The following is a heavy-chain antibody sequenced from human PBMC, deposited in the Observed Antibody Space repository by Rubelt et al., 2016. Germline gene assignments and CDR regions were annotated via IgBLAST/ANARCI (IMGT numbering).Heavy chain of an antibody. J-gene: IGHJ4*02. CDR2: ISDYNGNQ. V-gene: IGHV1-18*01. CDR1: GYTFTSYG. D-gene: IGHD3-10*01. CDR3: ARDPLPVRGVIMTPTH. Sequence: QVQLVQSGAEVKKPGASVKVSCKASGYTFTSYGISWVRQAPGQGLEWLGWISDYNGNQNYEQKLQGRGTRTTDTSTSTAYMELRSLRSDDTAVYYCARDPLPVRGVIMTPTHWGQGTLVTVSS.